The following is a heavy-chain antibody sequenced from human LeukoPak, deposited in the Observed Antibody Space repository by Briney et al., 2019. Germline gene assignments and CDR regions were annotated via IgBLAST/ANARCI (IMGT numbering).Heavy chain of an antibody. CDR3: ARDPASWELLPAEGFDY. V-gene: IGHV1-2*02. J-gene: IGHJ4*02. D-gene: IGHD1-26*01. CDR1: GYTFTGYY. Sequence: ASVKVSCKASGYTFTGYYMHWVRQAPGQGLEWMGWINPNSGGTNYAQKFQGRVTMTRDTSISTAYMELSRLRSDDTAVYYYARDPASWELLPAEGFDYWGQGTLVTVSS. CDR2: INPNSGGT.